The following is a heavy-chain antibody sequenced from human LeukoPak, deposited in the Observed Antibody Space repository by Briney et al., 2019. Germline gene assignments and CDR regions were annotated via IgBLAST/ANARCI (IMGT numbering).Heavy chain of an antibody. CDR1: GDSISSGDYY. V-gene: IGHV4-61*02. Sequence: PSQTLSLTCTVSGDSISSGDYYWSWIRQPAGKGLEWIGRISSSGSTNYSPSLKSRVTISVDTSKNQFSLKLSSVTAADTAVYFCARGPYSYDSSGAFDIWGQGTMVTVSP. J-gene: IGHJ3*02. CDR2: ISSSGST. D-gene: IGHD3-22*01. CDR3: ARGPYSYDSSGAFDI.